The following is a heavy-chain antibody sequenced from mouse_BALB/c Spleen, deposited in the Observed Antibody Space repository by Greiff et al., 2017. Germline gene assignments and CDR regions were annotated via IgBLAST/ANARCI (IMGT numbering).Heavy chain of an antibody. J-gene: IGHJ1*01. CDR3: ARGFDYYGSSYGYFDV. CDR2: ISYDGSN. Sequence: DVKLQESGPGLVKPSQSLSLTCSVTGYSITSGYYWNWIRQFPGNKLEWMGYISYDGSNNYNPSLKNRISITRDTSKNQFFLKLNSVTTEDTATYYCARGFDYYGSSYGYFDVWGAGTTVTVSS. V-gene: IGHV3-6*02. CDR1: GYSITSGYY. D-gene: IGHD1-1*01.